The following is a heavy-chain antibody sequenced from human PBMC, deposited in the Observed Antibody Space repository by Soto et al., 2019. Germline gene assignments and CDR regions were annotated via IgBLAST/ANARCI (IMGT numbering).Heavy chain of an antibody. CDR1: GDTLTNYG. CDR3: ARDPFDSEWELGSVDY. V-gene: IGHV1-18*01. CDR2: ISAYNGNT. J-gene: IGHJ4*02. Sequence: GASVKVSCKASGDTLTNYGISWVRQGPGEGLEWMGWISAYNGNTNYAQKLQGRVTMTTDTSTSTAYMELRSLRSDDTAVYYCARDPFDSEWELGSVDYWGQGTLVTVSS. D-gene: IGHD1-26*01.